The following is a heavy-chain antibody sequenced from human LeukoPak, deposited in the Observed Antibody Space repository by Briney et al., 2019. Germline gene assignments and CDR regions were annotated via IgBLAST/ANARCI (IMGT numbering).Heavy chain of an antibody. J-gene: IGHJ4*02. CDR1: GLTFSSYG. CDR3: AKDGGRFSGHTDY. Sequence: GGSLRLSCAASGLTFSSYGMHWIRQAPGKGLEWVAVISYDERNKFYAESVKGRFTISRDNSKNTLYLQMDSLRAEDTAVYYCAKDGGRFSGHTDYWGQGTLVSVSS. V-gene: IGHV3-30*18. CDR2: ISYDERNK. D-gene: IGHD3-16*01.